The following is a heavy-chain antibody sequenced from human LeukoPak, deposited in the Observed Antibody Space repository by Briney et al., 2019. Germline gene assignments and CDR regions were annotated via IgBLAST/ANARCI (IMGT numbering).Heavy chain of an antibody. CDR1: GGTFSSYA. CDR2: IIPIFGTA. J-gene: IGHJ5*02. V-gene: IGHV1-69*13. Sequence: ASVKVSCKASGGTFSSYAISWVRQAPGQGLEWMGGIIPIFGTANYAQKFQGRVTITADESTSTAYMELSSLRSEDTAVYYCARDKGVGRYCSGGSCYYSPNWFDPWGQGTLVTVSS. D-gene: IGHD2-15*01. CDR3: ARDKGVGRYCSGGSCYYSPNWFDP.